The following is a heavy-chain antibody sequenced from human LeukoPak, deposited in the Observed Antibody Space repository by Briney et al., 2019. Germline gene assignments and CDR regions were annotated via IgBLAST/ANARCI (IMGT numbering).Heavy chain of an antibody. V-gene: IGHV3-30*18. CDR2: ISFDGTNK. Sequence: GRSPRLSCAASGFTFSHYAMHWVRQAPGKGLEWVAVISFDGTNKFYADSVKGRFTISRDNSKNALYLQMNSLRAEDTAVYYCAKGGYYERPWYFDYWGQGTLVTVSS. CDR3: AKGGYYERPWYFDY. J-gene: IGHJ4*02. D-gene: IGHD3-22*01. CDR1: GFTFSHYA.